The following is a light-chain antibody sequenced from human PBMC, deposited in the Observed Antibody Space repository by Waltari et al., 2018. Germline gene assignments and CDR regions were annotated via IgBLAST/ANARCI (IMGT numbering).Light chain of an antibody. CDR1: QSISNY. V-gene: IGKV1-39*01. CDR2: VAS. CDR3: QQSYNAPYT. J-gene: IGKJ2*01. Sequence: DIQMTQSPSSLPASVGDRVTITCRSSQSISNYLNWYQHKPGEAPKLLGYVASNLQIGVPSRFSVRWSETDFTLTISSLQLEDFATYYCQQSYNAPYTFGQGTNVEIK.